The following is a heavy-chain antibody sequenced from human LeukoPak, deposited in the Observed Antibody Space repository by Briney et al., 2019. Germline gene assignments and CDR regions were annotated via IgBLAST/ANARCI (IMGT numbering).Heavy chain of an antibody. CDR3: ARCIDGVYYHSDDY. V-gene: IGHV3-48*03. D-gene: IGHD2-8*01. J-gene: IGHJ4*02. CDR2: ISNSGGTI. CDR1: GFTFSNYD. Sequence: GRSLRLSCAASGFTFSNYDMNWVRQAPGKGLEWVSLISNSGGTIYYADSVKGRFTISRDNAKKSLYLQMNSLRAEDTAVYYCARCIDGVYYHSDDYWGQGTLVTVSS.